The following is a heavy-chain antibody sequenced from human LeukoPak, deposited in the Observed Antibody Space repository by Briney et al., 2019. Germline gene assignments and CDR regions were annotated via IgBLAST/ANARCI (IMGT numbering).Heavy chain of an antibody. CDR1: GFTFSSYA. CDR3: AKGSAPGTMIVWSPPFDY. V-gene: IGHV3-30-3*01. Sequence: PGGSLRLSCAASGFTFSSYAMHWVRQAPGKGLEWVAVISYDGSNKYYADSVKGRFTISRDNSKNTLYLQMNSLRAEDTAVYYCAKGSAPGTMIVWSPPFDYWGQGTLVTVSS. D-gene: IGHD3-22*01. J-gene: IGHJ4*02. CDR2: ISYDGSNK.